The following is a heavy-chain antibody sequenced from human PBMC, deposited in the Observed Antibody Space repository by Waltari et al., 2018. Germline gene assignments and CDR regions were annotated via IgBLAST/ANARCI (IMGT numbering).Heavy chain of an antibody. CDR3: ARHGYSGGWFDP. V-gene: IGHV4-39*01. J-gene: IGHJ5*02. D-gene: IGHD4-17*01. CDR2: MFNGGST. CDR1: CASISSSNYY. Sequence: QLQLQESGPGLVKPSETLSLTCSVSCASISSSNYYWCWIRQTPGKGLEWIGSMFNGGSTYYNPSLKSRVTISVDTSKNQFSLRLNSVTAADTAIYYCARHGYSGGWFDPWGQGTLVTVSS.